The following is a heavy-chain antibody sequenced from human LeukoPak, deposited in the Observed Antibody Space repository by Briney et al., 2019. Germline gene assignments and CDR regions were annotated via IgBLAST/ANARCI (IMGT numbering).Heavy chain of an antibody. D-gene: IGHD2-15*01. J-gene: IGHJ4*02. Sequence: PGRSLRLSCAASGFNFSNYGMHWVRQAPGKGLEWVAVIWYDGSQKYYADSVKGRFTISRDNSKNTLYLQMNSLRAEDTAVYYCPRDERGFCSGGSCYSGGYYFDYWGQGTLVTVSS. V-gene: IGHV3-33*01. CDR2: IWYDGSQK. CDR1: GFNFSNYG. CDR3: PRDERGFCSGGSCYSGGYYFDY.